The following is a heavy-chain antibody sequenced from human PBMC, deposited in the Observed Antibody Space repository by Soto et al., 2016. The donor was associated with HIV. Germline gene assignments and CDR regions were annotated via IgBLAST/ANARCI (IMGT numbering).Heavy chain of an antibody. V-gene: IGHV3-73*01. J-gene: IGHJ6*02. CDR1: GFTFSGSA. D-gene: IGHD3-22*01. CDR3: TRRDSSGYSPRYYGMDV. CDR2: IRSKANSYAT. Sequence: EVQLVESGGGLVQPGGSLKLSCAASGFTFSGSAMHWVRQASGKGLEWVGRIRSKANSYATAYAASVKGRFTISRDDSKNTAYLQMNSLKTEDTAVYYCTRRDSSGYSPRYYGMDVWGQGTTVTVSS.